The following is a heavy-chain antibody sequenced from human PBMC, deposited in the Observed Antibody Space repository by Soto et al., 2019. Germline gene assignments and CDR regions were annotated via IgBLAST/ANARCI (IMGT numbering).Heavy chain of an antibody. V-gene: IGHV4-61*01. J-gene: IGHJ4*02. D-gene: IGHD6-13*01. CDR2: IYDNRTF. Sequence: PSETLSLTCTVSGGSVSSGSFYWSWIRQPPGKGLGWIGFIYDNRTFNYNPSLKSRVTISVDTSKHQFSLKLGSVTAADTAVYYCARVTIGYTRSHYFDFWGQGALVTVSS. CDR3: ARVTIGYTRSHYFDF. CDR1: GGSVSSGSFY.